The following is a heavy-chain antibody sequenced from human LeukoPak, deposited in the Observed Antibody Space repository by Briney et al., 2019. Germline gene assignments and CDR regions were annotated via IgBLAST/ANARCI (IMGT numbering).Heavy chain of an antibody. CDR2: IYYSGST. V-gene: IGHV4-4*02. D-gene: IGHD5-18*01. CDR1: GGSISSSNW. J-gene: IGHJ4*02. CDR3: AGRGYSYGYDY. Sequence: SSETLSLTCAVSGGSISSSNWWSWVRQPPGKGLEWIGYIYYSGSTNYNPSLKSRVTISVDTSKNQFSLKLSSVTAADTAVYYCAGRGYSYGYDYWGQGTLVTVSS.